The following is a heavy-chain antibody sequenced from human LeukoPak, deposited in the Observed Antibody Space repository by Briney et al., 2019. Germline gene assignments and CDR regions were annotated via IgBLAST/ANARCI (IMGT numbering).Heavy chain of an antibody. V-gene: IGHV3-48*02. Sequence: PGGSLRLSCAASGFTFSSYSMNWVRQAPGKGLEWVSYISSSSGTIYYADSVKGRFTISRDNAKNSLYLQMNSLRDDDTAVYYCARERFGDFDYGGQGTLVTVPS. CDR1: GFTFSSYS. D-gene: IGHD3-10*01. CDR3: ARERFGDFDY. J-gene: IGHJ4*02. CDR2: ISSSSGTI.